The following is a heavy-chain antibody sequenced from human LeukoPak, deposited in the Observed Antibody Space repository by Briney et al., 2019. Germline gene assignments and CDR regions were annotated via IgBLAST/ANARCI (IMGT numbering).Heavy chain of an antibody. CDR3: ASSRRGYYGY. V-gene: IGHV1-2*02. CDR2: INPNSGGT. J-gene: IGHJ4*02. CDR1: GGTFSSYA. D-gene: IGHD3-22*01. Sequence: ASVKVSCKASGGTFSSYAISWVRQAPGQGLEWMGWINPNSGGTNYAQKFQGRVTMTRDTSISTAYMELSRLRSDDTAVYYCASSRRGYYGYWGQGTLVTVSS.